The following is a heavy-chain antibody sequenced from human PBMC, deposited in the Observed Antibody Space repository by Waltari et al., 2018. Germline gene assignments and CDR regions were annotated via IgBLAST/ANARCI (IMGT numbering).Heavy chain of an antibody. Sequence: QVQLVQSGAEVKKPGASVKVSCKVSGYTLTELSMHWVRQAPGKGLEWMGWINPNSGGTNYAQKFQGRVTMTRDTSISTAYMELSRLRSDDTAVYYCARGEYNWFDPWGQGTLVTVSS. V-gene: IGHV1-2*02. J-gene: IGHJ5*02. CDR3: ARGEYNWFDP. CDR2: INPNSGGT. CDR1: GYTLTELS.